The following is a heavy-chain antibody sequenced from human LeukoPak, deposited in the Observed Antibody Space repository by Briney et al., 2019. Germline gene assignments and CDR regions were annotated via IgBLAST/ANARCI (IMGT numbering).Heavy chain of an antibody. CDR1: GYTFTGYY. V-gene: IGHV1-2*02. J-gene: IGHJ4*02. Sequence: ASVKVSCKSSGYTFTGYYMHWVRQAPGQGLEWMGWINPNSGGTKYAQKFQGRVTMTRDTSISTAYMELSRLRSDDTVVYYCARDKGVEVAVDYWGQGTLVTVSS. CDR3: ARDKGVEVAVDY. D-gene: IGHD6-19*01. CDR2: INPNSGGT.